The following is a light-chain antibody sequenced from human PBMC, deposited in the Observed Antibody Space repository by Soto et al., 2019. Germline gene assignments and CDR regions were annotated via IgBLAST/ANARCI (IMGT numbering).Light chain of an antibody. CDR3: QQYSSYLET. CDR2: KAS. V-gene: IGKV1-5*03. CDR1: QSVSTW. Sequence: DIQMTQSPSTLSASVGDRVSISCRSSQSVSTWLAWYQQKPGKAPKLLLYKASSLESGLPSRFSGSGSGTEFAITISSRQPDDFAAYDCQQYSSYLETFGHGPKVESK. J-gene: IGKJ1*01.